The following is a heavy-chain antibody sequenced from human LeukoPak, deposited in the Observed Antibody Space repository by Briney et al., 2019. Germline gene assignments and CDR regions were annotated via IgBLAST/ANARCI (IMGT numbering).Heavy chain of an antibody. CDR2: IIPIFGTA. J-gene: IGHJ6*02. CDR1: GGTFSSYT. D-gene: IGHD2-2*01. CDR3: ARPNRDCSSTSCFPYGMDV. V-gene: IGHV1-69*13. Sequence: SVKVSCKASGGTFSSYTISWVRQAPGQGLEWMGGIIPIFGTANYAQKFQGRVTITADESTSTAYMELSSLRSEDTAVYYCARPNRDCSSTSCFPYGMDVWGQGTTVTVSS.